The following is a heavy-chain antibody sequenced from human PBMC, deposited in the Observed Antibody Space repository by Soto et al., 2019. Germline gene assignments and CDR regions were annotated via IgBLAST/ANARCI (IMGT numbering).Heavy chain of an antibody. V-gene: IGHV3-30*03. D-gene: IGHD4-4*01. J-gene: IGHJ6*02. CDR2: ILHDGSAE. CDR3: ARSRDGYSFYFYYGMVG. CDR1: GFIFTSYD. Sequence: QVQLVESGGGVVQPGRSLRLSGAASGFIFTSYDMHWVREAPGKGLEWMALILHDGSAEYYADSVKGRFTISRDNSKNTLYLQMNSLTAEDTAVYYCARSRDGYSFYFYYGMVGWGQGTTVTVSS.